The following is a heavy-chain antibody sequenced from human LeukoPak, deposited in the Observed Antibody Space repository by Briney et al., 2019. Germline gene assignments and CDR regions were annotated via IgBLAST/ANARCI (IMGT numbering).Heavy chain of an antibody. CDR3: ARVYSYGFVAFDY. CDR2: IKQEGSEK. D-gene: IGHD5-18*01. Sequence: GGSLRLSCAASGFTFSSYWMSWVRQAPGKGLEWVANIKQEGSEKYYVDSVKGRFTISRDNAKNSLYLQMNSLRAEDTAVYYCARVYSYGFVAFDYWGQGTLVTVSS. CDR1: GFTFSSYW. J-gene: IGHJ4*02. V-gene: IGHV3-7*01.